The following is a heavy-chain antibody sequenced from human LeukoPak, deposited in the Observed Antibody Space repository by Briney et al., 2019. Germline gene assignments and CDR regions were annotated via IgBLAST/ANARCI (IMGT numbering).Heavy chain of an antibody. D-gene: IGHD2-2*02. CDR3: ARIVVPAAILNWFDP. CDR1: GYSISSGYY. J-gene: IGHJ5*02. Sequence: PSETLSLTCTVSGYSISSGYYWGRIRQPPGKGLEWIGSIYHSGSTYYNPSLKSRVTISVDTSKNQFSLKLSSVTAADTAVYYCARIVVPAAILNWFDPWGQGTLVTVSS. V-gene: IGHV4-38-2*02. CDR2: IYHSGST.